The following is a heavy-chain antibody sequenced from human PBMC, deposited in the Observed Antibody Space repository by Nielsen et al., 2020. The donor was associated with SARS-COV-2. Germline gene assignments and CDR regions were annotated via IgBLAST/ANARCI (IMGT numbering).Heavy chain of an antibody. V-gene: IGHV3-15*01. D-gene: IGHD6-13*01. CDR3: TADGRRIAAAED. J-gene: IGHJ4*02. CDR2: IKSKTDGGTT. Sequence: GGSLRLSCAASGFTFSNAWMSWVRQAPGKGLEWVGRIKSKTDGGTTDYAAPVKGRFTISRDDSKNTLYLQMNSLKTEDTAVYYCTADGRRIAAAEDWGQGTLVTVSS. CDR1: GFTFSNAW.